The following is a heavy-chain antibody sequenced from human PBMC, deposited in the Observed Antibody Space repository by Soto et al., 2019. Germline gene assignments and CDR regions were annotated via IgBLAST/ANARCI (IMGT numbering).Heavy chain of an antibody. V-gene: IGHV1-2*04. D-gene: IGHD1-26*01. Sequence: ASVKVSCKASGYTFTGYYMHWVRPDPGQGLEWMGWINPNSGGTNYAQKFQGWVTMTRDTSISTAYMELSRLRSDDTAVYYCARGRMAGELSNWFDPWGQGTLVTVSS. J-gene: IGHJ5*02. CDR3: ARGRMAGELSNWFDP. CDR2: INPNSGGT. CDR1: GYTFTGYY.